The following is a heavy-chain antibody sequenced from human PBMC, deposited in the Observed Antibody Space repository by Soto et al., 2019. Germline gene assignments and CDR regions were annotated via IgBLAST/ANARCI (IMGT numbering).Heavy chain of an antibody. J-gene: IGHJ6*02. CDR2: IGTAGDT. V-gene: IGHV3-13*01. CDR3: ARYCSSTSCPNYYYGMDV. CDR1: GFTFSSYD. Sequence: EVQLVESGGGLVQPGGSLRLSCAASGFTFSSYDMHWVSQATGKGLEWVSGIGTAGDTYYPGSVKGRFTISRENAKNSLYLQMNSLRAEDTAVYYCARYCSSTSCPNYYYGMDVWGQGTTVTVSS. D-gene: IGHD2-2*01.